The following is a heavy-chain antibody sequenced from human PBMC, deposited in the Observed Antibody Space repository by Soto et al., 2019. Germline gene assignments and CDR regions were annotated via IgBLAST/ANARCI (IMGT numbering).Heavy chain of an antibody. J-gene: IGHJ4*02. Sequence: VQLVESGGGVVQPGRSLRLSCAASGFTFSSYAMHWVRQAPGKGLEWVAVISYDGSNKYYADSVKGRFTISRDNSKNTLYLQMNSLRAEDTAVYYCARYGGLYWGQGTLVTVSS. CDR2: ISYDGSNK. CDR1: GFTFSSYA. D-gene: IGHD4-17*01. V-gene: IGHV3-30-3*01. CDR3: ARYGGLY.